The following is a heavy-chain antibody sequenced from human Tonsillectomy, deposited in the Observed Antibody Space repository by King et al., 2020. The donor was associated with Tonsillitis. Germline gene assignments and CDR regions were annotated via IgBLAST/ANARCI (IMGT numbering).Heavy chain of an antibody. V-gene: IGHV3-21*01. D-gene: IGHD3-10*01. CDR1: GFTFSSHN. Sequence: VQLVESGGGLVKPGGSLRLSCKASGFTFSSHNMQWVRQAPGKGLEWVSSIGISGTFTYVADSLKGRFTISRDNDENSLSLQMNSLRVDDTAVYYCAGTMGFWGHADLWGQGALVTVSS. J-gene: IGHJ5*02. CDR3: AGTMGFWGHADL. CDR2: IGISGTFT.